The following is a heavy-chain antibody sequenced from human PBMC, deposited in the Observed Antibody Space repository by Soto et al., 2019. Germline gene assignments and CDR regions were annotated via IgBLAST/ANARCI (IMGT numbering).Heavy chain of an antibody. Sequence: PGGSLRLSCAASGFTFSSYGMHWVRQAPGKGLEWVAVIWYDGSNKYYADSVKGRFTISRDNSKNTLYLQMNSLRAEDTAVYYCVTDGGYCSGGSCPQFDYWGQGSLVTVSS. J-gene: IGHJ4*02. CDR1: GFTFSSYG. V-gene: IGHV3-33*01. CDR3: VTDGGYCSGGSCPQFDY. CDR2: IWYDGSNK. D-gene: IGHD2-15*01.